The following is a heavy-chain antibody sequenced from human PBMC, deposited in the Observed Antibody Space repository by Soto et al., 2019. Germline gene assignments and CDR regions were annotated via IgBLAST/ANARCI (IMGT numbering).Heavy chain of an antibody. Sequence: QVQLVQSGAEVNKPGASVKVSYKASGYTFTTYGMSWVRQAPGQGLDWMGWISTYNGNTKYAERLQGRVTMTTDTTTSTAYMELRSLRSDDTAVYYCARGPTDYYDNSGNYFLDYWGQGTLVTVSS. CDR2: ISTYNGNT. D-gene: IGHD3-22*01. CDR1: GYTFTTYG. J-gene: IGHJ4*02. CDR3: ARGPTDYYDNSGNYFLDY. V-gene: IGHV1-18*01.